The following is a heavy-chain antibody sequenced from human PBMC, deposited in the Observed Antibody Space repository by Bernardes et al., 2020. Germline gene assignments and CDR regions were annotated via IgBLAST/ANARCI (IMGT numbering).Heavy chain of an antibody. J-gene: IGHJ6*02. CDR3: ARGEYGSGTKSYYYYYYGMDV. Sequence: GGSLRLSCAASGFTFSSYGMHWVRQAPGKGLEWVAVIWYDGSNKYYADSVKGRFTISRDNSKNTLYLQMNSLRAEDTAVYYCARGEYGSGTKSYYYYYYGMDVWGQGTTVTVSS. D-gene: IGHD3-10*01. CDR2: IWYDGSNK. CDR1: GFTFSSYG. V-gene: IGHV3-33*01.